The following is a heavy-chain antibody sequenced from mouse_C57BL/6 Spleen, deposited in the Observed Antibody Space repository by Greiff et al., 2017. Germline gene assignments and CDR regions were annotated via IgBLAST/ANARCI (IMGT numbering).Heavy chain of an antibody. Sequence: QVQLQQPGAELVRPGTSVKLSCKASGYTFTSYWMHWVKQRPGHGLEWIGVIDPSDSYTNYNQKFKGKATLTGDTSSSTAYMQLSSLTSEDSAVYYCSRGSDYDYAGFDYWGQGTTLTVSS. CDR1: GYTFTSYW. CDR2: IDPSDSYT. V-gene: IGHV1-59*01. J-gene: IGHJ2*01. D-gene: IGHD2-4*01. CDR3: SRGSDYDYAGFDY.